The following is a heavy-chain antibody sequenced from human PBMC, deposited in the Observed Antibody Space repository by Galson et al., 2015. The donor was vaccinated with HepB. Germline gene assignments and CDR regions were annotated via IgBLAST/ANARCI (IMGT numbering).Heavy chain of an antibody. CDR1: GFSFSNYW. J-gene: IGHJ6*02. V-gene: IGHV3-74*01. CDR2: MSNDERNI. CDR3: ARGGVLGGMDV. D-gene: IGHD3-10*01. Sequence: SLRLACAASGFSFSNYWMDWVRHAPGEGLEWVSDMSNDERNIRRYADSVKGRVTISRDNAKNTLYLYMNSLRVDDTALYYCARGGVLGGMDVWGQGTMVTVSS.